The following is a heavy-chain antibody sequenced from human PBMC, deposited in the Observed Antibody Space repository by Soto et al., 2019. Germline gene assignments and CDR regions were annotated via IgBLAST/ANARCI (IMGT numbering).Heavy chain of an antibody. CDR3: ARAGYCSGGSCPHYYYGMDV. D-gene: IGHD2-15*01. V-gene: IGHV3-74*01. CDR1: GFTFSSYW. J-gene: IGHJ6*02. CDR2: INSDGSST. Sequence: EVQLVESGGGLVQPGGSLRLSCAASGFTFSSYWMHWVRQAPGKGLVWVSRINSDGSSTSYADSVKGRFTISRDNAKNTLYLKMNSLRAEDTAVYYCARAGYCSGGSCPHYYYGMDVWGQGTTVTVSS.